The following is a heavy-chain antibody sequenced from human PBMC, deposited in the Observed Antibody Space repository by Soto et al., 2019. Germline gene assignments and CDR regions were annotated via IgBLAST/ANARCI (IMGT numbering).Heavy chain of an antibody. CDR1: GYTFTAYA. CDR2: INAGNGNT. V-gene: IGHV1-3*01. D-gene: IGHD6-19*01. J-gene: IGHJ4*02. Sequence: QVQLVQSGAEVKKPGASVKVSCKASGYTFTAYAMHWVRQAPGQRLEWMGWINAGNGNTKYSQRFQGRVIITTDTSSSTAYMELSSLRAEDTAVYYCARDGAVAGDSNCDYWGQGTLVTVSS. CDR3: ARDGAVAGDSNCDY.